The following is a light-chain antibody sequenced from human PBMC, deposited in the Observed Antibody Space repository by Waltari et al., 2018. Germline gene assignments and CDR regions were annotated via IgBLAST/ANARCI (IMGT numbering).Light chain of an antibody. CDR2: EVS. Sequence: QSALTQPPSVSGSPGQSVPISCTGPSNDVGSYNRVSWYQPPPGTAPKLMIYEVSNRPSGVPDRFSGSKSGNTASLTISGLQPEDEADYYCNSFTTSTTWVFGGGTRVTVL. CDR1: SNDVGSYNR. J-gene: IGLJ3*02. V-gene: IGLV2-18*02. CDR3: NSFTTSTTWV.